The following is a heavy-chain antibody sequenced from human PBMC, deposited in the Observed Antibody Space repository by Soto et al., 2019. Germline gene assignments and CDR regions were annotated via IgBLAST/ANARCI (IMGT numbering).Heavy chain of an antibody. D-gene: IGHD2-15*01. J-gene: IGHJ5*02. V-gene: IGHV1-46*01. CDR2: INPSGDSR. CDR3: ARHNSQNYRTPAASSWFHP. Sequence: XSVKLSCTAFGFCFIDDFRHWVRRTPGQGLEWMGIINPSGDSRNYAQKFQGRVTITRDTSTSTVYMDLSSLRYEDTAVYYCARHNSQNYRTPAASSWFHPWGQGTPVTVSS. CDR1: GFCFIDDF.